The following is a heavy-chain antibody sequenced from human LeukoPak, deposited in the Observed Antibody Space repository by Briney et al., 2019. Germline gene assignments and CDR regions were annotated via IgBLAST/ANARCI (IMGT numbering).Heavy chain of an antibody. CDR2: LWYDGSNK. Sequence: GGSLRLSCAASGFTISSYGMHWVRQAPGKGLEWVAVLWYDGSNKYYADSVKGRFTICRDNSKNTLYLQMNSLRAEDTAVYYCARDPQLWPYVQTYFDYWGHGTLVTASS. D-gene: IGHD5-18*01. CDR3: ARDPQLWPYVQTYFDY. CDR1: GFTISSYG. J-gene: IGHJ4*01. V-gene: IGHV3-33*01.